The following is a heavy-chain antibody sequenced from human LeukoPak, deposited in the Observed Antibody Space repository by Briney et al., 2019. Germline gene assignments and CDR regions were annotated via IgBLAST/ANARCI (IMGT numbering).Heavy chain of an antibody. J-gene: IGHJ4*02. CDR2: VNLQGST. Sequence: SETLSLTCGVSGGSITNTNYWTWVRQPPGKGLEWIGEVNLQGSTNYNPSLMGRVAISVDKSDNHISLQLTSVTAADTAVYYCAREGGPYRPIDYSGQGTLVTVSS. CDR1: GGSITNTNY. CDR3: AREGGPYRPIDY. V-gene: IGHV4-4*02.